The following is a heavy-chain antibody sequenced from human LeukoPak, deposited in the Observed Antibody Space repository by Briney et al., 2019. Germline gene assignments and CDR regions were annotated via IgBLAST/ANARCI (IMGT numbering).Heavy chain of an antibody. CDR2: ISGVGGNT. V-gene: IGHV3-23*01. J-gene: IGHJ4*02. Sequence: GGSLRLSCAASGFTFSSYAMSWVRQAPGKGLEWVSAISGVGGNTHYADSVKGRFTISRDNSKNTLYLQMNSLRADDTAVYYCAKDPPHCSRPTCHSGYWGQGTLVTVSS. CDR3: AKDPPHCSRPTCHSGY. D-gene: IGHD2-2*01. CDR1: GFTFSSYA.